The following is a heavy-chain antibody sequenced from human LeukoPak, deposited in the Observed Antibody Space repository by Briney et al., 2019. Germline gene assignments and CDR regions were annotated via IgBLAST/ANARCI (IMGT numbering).Heavy chain of an antibody. CDR1: GGSISSYF. V-gene: IGHV4-4*07. J-gene: IGHJ4*02. CDR3: ARYDHGSIAS. Sequence: PSETLSLTCTVSGGSISSYFWGWIRQPAGKGLEWIGRVYGSGNTNYNPSLKSRVTISADKSKNQFSLKLSSVTAADTAMYYCARYDHGSIASWGPGTQVTVSS. CDR2: VYGSGNT. D-gene: IGHD3-16*01.